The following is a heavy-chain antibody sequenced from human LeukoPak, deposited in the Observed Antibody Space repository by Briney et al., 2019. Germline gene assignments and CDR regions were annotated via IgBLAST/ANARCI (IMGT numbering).Heavy chain of an antibody. V-gene: IGHV3-30*01. CDR1: GFTFSSYA. CDR2: ISYDGSNK. CDR3: TRDGQGWFDP. J-gene: IGHJ5*02. Sequence: GGSLRLSCAASGFTFSSYAMHWVRQAPGKGLEWVAVISYDGSNKYYADSVKGRFTISRDNSKNTLDLQMNSLRAEDTAVYYCTRDGQGWFDPWGQGTLVTVSS.